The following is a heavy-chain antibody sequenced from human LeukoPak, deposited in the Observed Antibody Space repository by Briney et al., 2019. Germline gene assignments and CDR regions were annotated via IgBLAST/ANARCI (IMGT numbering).Heavy chain of an antibody. V-gene: IGHV3-48*03. Sequence: PGGSLRLSCAASGFTFSSYEMNWVRQAPGKGLEWVSYISGSGSTIYYADSVKGRFTISRDNAKNSLYLQMNSLRAEDTAVYYCARGRGDYFDYWGQGTLVTVSS. D-gene: IGHD3-16*01. CDR1: GFTFSSYE. CDR2: ISGSGSTI. J-gene: IGHJ4*02. CDR3: ARGRGDYFDY.